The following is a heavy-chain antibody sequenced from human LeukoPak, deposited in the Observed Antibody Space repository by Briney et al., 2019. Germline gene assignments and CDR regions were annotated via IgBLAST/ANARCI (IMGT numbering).Heavy chain of an antibody. V-gene: IGHV5-51*01. CDR1: GXSFAIHW. CDR2: IYPGDSDT. D-gene: IGHD2/OR15-2a*01. CDR3: ATHSNLFDY. Sequence: GESLKISCKGSGXSFAIHWSGWVRQMPGKGLEWMGIIYPGDSDTRYSPSFQGQVTISADKSINTAYLQWSSLKASDTAMYYCATHSNLFDYWGQGTLVTVSS. J-gene: IGHJ4*02.